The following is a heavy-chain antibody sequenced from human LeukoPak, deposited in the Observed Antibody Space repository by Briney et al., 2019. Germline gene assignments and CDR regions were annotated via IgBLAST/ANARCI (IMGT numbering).Heavy chain of an antibody. Sequence: PGESLKISCKGSGYSFTSYWIGWVRQMPGKGLEWMGIIYPGDSDTRYSPSFQGQVTISADKSINTAYLQWSSLKASDTAMYYCVRDGLPVIGTTGLDYWGQGTLVTVSS. V-gene: IGHV5-51*01. J-gene: IGHJ4*02. D-gene: IGHD2-21*01. CDR2: IYPGDSDT. CDR3: VRDGLPVIGTTGLDY. CDR1: GYSFTSYW.